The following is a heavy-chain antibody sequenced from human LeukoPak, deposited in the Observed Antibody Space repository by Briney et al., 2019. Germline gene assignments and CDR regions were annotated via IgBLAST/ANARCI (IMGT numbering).Heavy chain of an antibody. J-gene: IGHJ5*02. Sequence: PSQTLSLTCTVSGGSISSGSYYWSWIRQPAGKGLEWIGRIYTSGSTNYNPSLKSRVTISVDTSKNQFSLKLSSVTAADTAVCYCARAPQYSSGWYWFDPWGQGTLVTVSS. V-gene: IGHV4-61*02. CDR1: GGSISSGSYY. CDR3: ARAPQYSSGWYWFDP. CDR2: IYTSGST. D-gene: IGHD6-19*01.